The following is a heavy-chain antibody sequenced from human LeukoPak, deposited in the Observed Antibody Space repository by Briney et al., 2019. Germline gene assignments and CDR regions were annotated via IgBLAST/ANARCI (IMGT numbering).Heavy chain of an antibody. Sequence: PSETPSLTCDISGTAISSYFWNWIRQSPTKGLEWIGYFYHNGGTSYNPSLRSRVTISVDSPQKRLSLQVTSMTAADTAIYYCAGGRMGRYYDHWGQGTLVAVST. V-gene: IGHV4-59*08. J-gene: IGHJ4*02. CDR3: AGGRMGRYYDH. CDR2: FYHNGGT. D-gene: IGHD1-26*01. CDR1: GTAISSYF.